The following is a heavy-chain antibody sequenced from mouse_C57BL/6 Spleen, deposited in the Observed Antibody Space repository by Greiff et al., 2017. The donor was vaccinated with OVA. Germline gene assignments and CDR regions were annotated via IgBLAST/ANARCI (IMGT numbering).Heavy chain of an antibody. Sequence: DVMLVESGEGLVQPGGSLKLSCAASGFTFSSYAMSWVRQTPEKRLEWVAYISSGGDYIYYADTVKGRFTISRDNARNTLYLQMSSLKSEDTAMYYCTRELRAAMDYWGQGTSVTVSS. CDR3: TRELRAAMDY. CDR2: ISSGGDYI. V-gene: IGHV5-9-1*02. D-gene: IGHD1-1*01. J-gene: IGHJ4*01. CDR1: GFTFSSYA.